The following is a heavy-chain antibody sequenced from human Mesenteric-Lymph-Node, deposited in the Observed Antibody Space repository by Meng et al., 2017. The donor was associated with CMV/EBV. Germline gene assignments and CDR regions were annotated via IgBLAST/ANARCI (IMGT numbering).Heavy chain of an antibody. Sequence: GESLKISCAASGFRFSDYYMAWIRQAPRKGLEWVSYISGSGDTIFYTDSSDRSKSYADSVRGRFTISRDNARNSLHLQMNSLGADDTAAYYCARIGTGYSSSWSFDYWGQGTVVTVSS. J-gene: IGHJ4*02. CDR2: ISGSGDTIFY. V-gene: IGHV3-11*04. CDR3: ARIGTGYSSSWSFDY. CDR1: GFRFSDYY. D-gene: IGHD6-13*01.